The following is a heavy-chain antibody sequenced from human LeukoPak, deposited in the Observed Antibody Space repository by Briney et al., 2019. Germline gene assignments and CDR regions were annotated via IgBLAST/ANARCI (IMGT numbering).Heavy chain of an antibody. CDR2: IYYSGST. J-gene: IGHJ4*02. Sequence: SETLSLTCTVSGGSISNYYWSWIRQPPGKGLEWIGYIYYSGSTSYNPSLKSRVTISVDTSKNQFSLKLSSVTAADTAVYYCARESSAAGTYGYWGQGTLVTVSS. CDR3: ARESSAAGTYGY. V-gene: IGHV4-59*01. D-gene: IGHD6-13*01. CDR1: GGSISNYY.